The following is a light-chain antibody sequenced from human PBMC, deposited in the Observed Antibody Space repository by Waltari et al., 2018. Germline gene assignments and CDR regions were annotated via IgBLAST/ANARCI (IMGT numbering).Light chain of an antibody. CDR2: YAS. Sequence: KEKVTITCRASQSIGRSLHWYQRKPGQSPNLLIKYASQSISGVPSRFSGSGSGTDFTLTITSLEAEDAATYFCHQSSKLPITFGQGTRLEI. J-gene: IGKJ5*01. V-gene: IGKV6-21*02. CDR1: QSIGRS. CDR3: HQSSKLPIT.